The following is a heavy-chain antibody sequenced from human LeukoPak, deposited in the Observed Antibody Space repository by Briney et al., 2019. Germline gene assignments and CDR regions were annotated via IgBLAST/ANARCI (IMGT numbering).Heavy chain of an antibody. D-gene: IGHD5-18*01. CDR1: GYTFTGYY. CDR2: INPSGGST. J-gene: IGHJ4*02. V-gene: IGHV1-46*01. Sequence: ASVKVSCKASGYTFTGYYMHWVRQAPGQGLEWMGIINPSGGSTSYAQKFQGRVTMTRDTSTSTVYMELSSLRSEDMAVYYCARDQGDTAMLAPFLDYWGQGTLVTVSS. CDR3: ARDQGDTAMLAPFLDY.